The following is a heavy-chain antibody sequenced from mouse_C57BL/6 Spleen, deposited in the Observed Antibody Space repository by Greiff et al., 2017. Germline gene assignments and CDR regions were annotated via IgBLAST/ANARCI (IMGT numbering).Heavy chain of an antibody. CDR1: GFTFNTYA. V-gene: IGHV10-3*01. CDR2: IRSKSSNYAT. D-gene: IGHD1-1*01. J-gene: IGHJ4*01. CDR3: VRESPPTVVAYYYAMDY. Sequence: EVQLVESGGGLVQPKGSLKLSCAASGFTFNTYAMHWVRQAPGKGLEWVARIRSKSSNYATYYADSVKDRFTISRDDSQSMLYLQMNNLKTEDTAMYYCVRESPPTVVAYYYAMDYWGQGTSVTVSS.